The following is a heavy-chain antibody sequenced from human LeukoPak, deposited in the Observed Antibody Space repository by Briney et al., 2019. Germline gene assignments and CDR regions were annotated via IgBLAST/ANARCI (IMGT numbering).Heavy chain of an antibody. CDR3: ARERPKYCSGGSCYIDYYYYCMDV. CDR1: GFTFATYT. CDR2: ISESGGST. D-gene: IGHD2-15*01. Sequence: GGSLRLSCKASGFTFATYTMSWVRQAPGQGLEWVSAISESGGSTFYADSVKGRFTISRDNSKNTLYLQMNSLRAEDSALYYCARERPKYCSGGSCYIDYYYYCMDVWGEGTTVTVSS. J-gene: IGHJ6*03. V-gene: IGHV3-23*01.